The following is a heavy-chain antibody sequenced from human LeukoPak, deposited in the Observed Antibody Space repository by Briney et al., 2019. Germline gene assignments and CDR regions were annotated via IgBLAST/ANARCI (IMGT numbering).Heavy chain of an antibody. CDR1: GGSVSSGSYY. J-gene: IGHJ4*02. CDR2: IYYSGST. V-gene: IGHV4-61*01. CDR3: ARDYGDYIDY. Sequence: KPSETLPLTCTDSGGSVSSGSYYWSWIRQPPGKGLEWIGYIYYSGSTNYNPSLKSRVTISVDTSKNQFSLKLSSVTAADTAVYYCARDYGDYIDYWGQGTLVTVSS. D-gene: IGHD4-17*01.